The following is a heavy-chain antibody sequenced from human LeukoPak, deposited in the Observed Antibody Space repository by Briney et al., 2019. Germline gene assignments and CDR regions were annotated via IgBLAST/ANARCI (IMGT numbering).Heavy chain of an antibody. V-gene: IGHV3-30*04. Sequence: GGSLRLSCAASGFTFSSYAMHWVRQAPGKGLEWVAVISYDGSNKYYADSVKGRFTISRDNSKNTLYLQMNSLRAEDTAVYYCAKDPDPYYYGSNYMDVWGKGTTVTISS. D-gene: IGHD3-10*01. CDR2: ISYDGSNK. J-gene: IGHJ6*03. CDR3: AKDPDPYYYGSNYMDV. CDR1: GFTFSSYA.